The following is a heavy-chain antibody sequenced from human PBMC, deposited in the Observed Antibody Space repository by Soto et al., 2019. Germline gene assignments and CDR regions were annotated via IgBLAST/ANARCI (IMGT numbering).Heavy chain of an antibody. D-gene: IGHD6-13*01. J-gene: IGHJ4*02. CDR3: ARDMSGGSSWYEFDS. CDR2: VYYTGTT. Sequence: SETLSLTCTVSGDSIRSSYWSWVRQPPGRGLEWIGYVYYTGTTNSNPSLKSRVTISADTSKNLFPLKVVSVTPADTAVYFCARDMSGGSSWYEFDSWGPGTLVTVSS. CDR1: GDSIRSSY. V-gene: IGHV4-59*01.